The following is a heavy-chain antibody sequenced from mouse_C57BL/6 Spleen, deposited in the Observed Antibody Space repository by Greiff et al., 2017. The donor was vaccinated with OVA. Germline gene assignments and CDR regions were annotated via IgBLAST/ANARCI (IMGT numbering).Heavy chain of an antibody. CDR2: ISDGGSYT. D-gene: IGHD1-1*01. J-gene: IGHJ3*01. CDR3: ARDELLRYLAY. V-gene: IGHV5-4*01. Sequence: EVKLVESGGGLVKPGGSLKLSCAASGFTFSSYAMSWVRQTPEKRLEWVATISDGGSYTYYPDNVKGRFTISRDNAKNNLYLQMSHLKSEDTAMYYCARDELLRYLAYWGQRTLVTVSA. CDR1: GFTFSSYA.